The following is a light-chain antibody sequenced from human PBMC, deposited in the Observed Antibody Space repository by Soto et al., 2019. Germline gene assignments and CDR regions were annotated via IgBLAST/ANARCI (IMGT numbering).Light chain of an antibody. CDR1: NSDVGSYNR. V-gene: IGLV2-18*02. CDR3: SSFTSSSTYV. Sequence: QSALTQPPSVSGSPGQSVAISCTGTNSDVGSYNRVAWYQQPPGTAPKLMIYEVSKRPSGVPDRSSGSKSGNTASLTISGLQAEDEADYYCSSFTSSSTYVFGTGTKLTVL. CDR2: EVS. J-gene: IGLJ1*01.